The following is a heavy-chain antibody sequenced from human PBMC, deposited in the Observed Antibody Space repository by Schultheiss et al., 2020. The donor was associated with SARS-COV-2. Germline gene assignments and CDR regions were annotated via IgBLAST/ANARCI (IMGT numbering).Heavy chain of an antibody. V-gene: IGHV4-59*08. D-gene: IGHD3-22*01. J-gene: IGHJ4*02. CDR2: IYYSGST. Sequence: SETLSLTCTVSGGSISSYYWSWIRQPPGKGLEWIGYIYYSGSTYYNPSLKSRVTISVDTSKNQFSLKLSSVTAADTAVYYCAALNGIPYYYDSSGSDYWGQGTLVTVSS. CDR3: AALNGIPYYYDSSGSDY. CDR1: GGSISSYY.